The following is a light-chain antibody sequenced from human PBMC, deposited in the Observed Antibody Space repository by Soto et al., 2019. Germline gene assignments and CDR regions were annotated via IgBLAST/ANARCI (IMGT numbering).Light chain of an antibody. Sequence: QSALTQPASVSGSPGQSITISCTGTSSDVGGYNYVSWYQQYPGKVPKLMIYEVNNRPSGISNRFSGSKSGNTASLTISGLQAEDEADYYCNSYASSRTWVFGGGTKVTVL. J-gene: IGLJ3*02. CDR3: NSYASSRTWV. V-gene: IGLV2-14*01. CDR2: EVN. CDR1: SSDVGGYNY.